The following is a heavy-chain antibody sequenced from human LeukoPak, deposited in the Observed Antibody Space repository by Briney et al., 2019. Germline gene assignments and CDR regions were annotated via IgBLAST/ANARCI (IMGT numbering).Heavy chain of an antibody. Sequence: RPGGSLRLSCTASGFTFSSYWMHWVRQAPGKGLVWVSRINSDGSSTEYADSVKGRFTISRENAKQTMSLQMKSLGAEDTAVYYCARGWVPSDITLNWGQGKMVTVSS. CDR3: ARGWVPSDITLN. J-gene: IGHJ3*01. V-gene: IGHV3-74*01. CDR1: GFTFSSYW. D-gene: IGHD3-22*01. CDR2: INSDGSST.